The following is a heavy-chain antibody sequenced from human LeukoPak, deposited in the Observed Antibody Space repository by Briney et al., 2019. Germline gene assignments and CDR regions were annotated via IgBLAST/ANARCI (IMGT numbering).Heavy chain of an antibody. CDR3: ARTRQLDPGSDY. CDR2: IIPILGIA. V-gene: IGHV1-69*04. J-gene: IGHJ4*02. CDR1: GGTFSSYA. D-gene: IGHD1-1*01. Sequence: ASVKVSCKASGGTFSSYAISWVRQAPGQGLEWMGRIIPILGIANYAQKFQGRVTITADKSTSTAYMELSSLRSEDTAVYYCARTRQLDPGSDYWGQGTLVTVSS.